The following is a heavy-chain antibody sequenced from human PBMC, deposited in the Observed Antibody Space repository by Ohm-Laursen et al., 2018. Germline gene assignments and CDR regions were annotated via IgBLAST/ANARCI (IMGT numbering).Heavy chain of an antibody. CDR1: GGSIGLYY. J-gene: IGHJ4*02. CDR2: IYGGGGT. D-gene: IGHD5-18*01. CDR3: VREPVQTYSYFDY. Sequence: SETLSLTCTVSGGSIGLYYWNWIRQHAVKGLEWIGRIYGGGGTNYNPSLESRVTMSVDTSKNQFSLNLNSVTAADTAVYYCVREPVQTYSYFDYWGQGALVTVSS. V-gene: IGHV4-4*07.